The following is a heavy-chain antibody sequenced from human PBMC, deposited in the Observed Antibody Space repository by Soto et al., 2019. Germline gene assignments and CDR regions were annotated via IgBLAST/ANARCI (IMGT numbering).Heavy chain of an antibody. V-gene: IGHV3-43*01. D-gene: IGHD3-9*01. J-gene: IGHJ6*02. Sequence: GGSLRLSCAASGFTFDDYTMHWVRQAPGKGLEWVSLISWDGGSTYYADSVKGRFTISRDNSKNSLYLQMNSLRTEDTALYYCAKDVARHYDILTGSEYYYYYYGMDVWGQGTTVTVSS. CDR2: ISWDGGST. CDR3: AKDVARHYDILTGSEYYYYYYGMDV. CDR1: GFTFDDYT.